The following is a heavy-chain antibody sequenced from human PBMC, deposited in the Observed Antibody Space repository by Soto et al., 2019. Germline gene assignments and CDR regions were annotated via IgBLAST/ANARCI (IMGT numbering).Heavy chain of an antibody. CDR3: TTRGVIVVVPAPYGMDV. Sequence: PWGSLRLSCSASGFTFSHAWMSWFRQAPGKGLEWVGRIKSKTDGGTTDYAAPVKGRFTISRDDSKNTLYLQMNSLKTEDTAVYYCTTRGVIVVVPAPYGMDVWGQGTTVTVSS. CDR1: GFTFSHAW. D-gene: IGHD2-2*01. V-gene: IGHV3-15*01. CDR2: IKSKTDGGTT. J-gene: IGHJ6*02.